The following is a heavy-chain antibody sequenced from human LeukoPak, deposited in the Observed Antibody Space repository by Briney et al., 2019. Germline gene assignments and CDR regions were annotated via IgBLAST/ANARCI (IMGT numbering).Heavy chain of an antibody. CDR3: AKQLGYCSDGSCYFPY. Sequence: PGGSLRLSCAASGFTFSSSAMSWVRQARGKGVEWVSAISNNGGYTYYADSVQGRFTISRDNSKSTLCLQMNSLRAEDTAVYYCAKQLGYCSDGSCYFPYWGQGTLVTVSS. CDR1: GFTFSSSA. V-gene: IGHV3-23*01. J-gene: IGHJ4*02. D-gene: IGHD2-15*01. CDR2: ISNNGGYT.